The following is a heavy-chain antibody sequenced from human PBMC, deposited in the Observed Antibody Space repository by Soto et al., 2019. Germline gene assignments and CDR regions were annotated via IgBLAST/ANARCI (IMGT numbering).Heavy chain of an antibody. D-gene: IGHD3-3*01. CDR1: GFTFSSYG. CDR2: IWYDGSNK. Sequence: GGSLRLSCAASGFTFSSYGMHWVRQAPGKGLEWVAVIWYDGSNKYYADSVKGRFTISRDNSKNTLYLQMNSLRAEDTAVYYCAREPYDSWSGYYGMDVWGQGTTVTVSS. J-gene: IGHJ6*02. V-gene: IGHV3-33*01. CDR3: AREPYDSWSGYYGMDV.